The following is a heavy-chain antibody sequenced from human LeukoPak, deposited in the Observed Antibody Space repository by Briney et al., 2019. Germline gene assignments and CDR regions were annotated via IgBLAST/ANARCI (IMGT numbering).Heavy chain of an antibody. CDR2: ISYDGSNK. CDR3: AKRRISMIVVAGARSDYFDY. J-gene: IGHJ4*02. Sequence: GGSLRLSCAASGFTFSSYAMHWVRQAPGKGLEWVAVISYDGSNKYYADSVKGRFTISRDNSKNTLYLQMNSLRAEDTAVYYCAKRRISMIVVAGARSDYFDYWGQGTLVTVSS. V-gene: IGHV3-30*04. CDR1: GFTFSSYA. D-gene: IGHD3-22*01.